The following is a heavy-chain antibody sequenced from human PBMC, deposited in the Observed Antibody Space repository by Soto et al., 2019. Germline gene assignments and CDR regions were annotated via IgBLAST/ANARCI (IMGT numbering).Heavy chain of an antibody. V-gene: IGHV3-30-3*01. CDR2: ISYDGSNK. CDR3: AGGEGEAAGYDYYYGMDV. Sequence: QVQLVESGGGVVQPGRSLRLSCAASGFTFSSYAMHWVRQAPGKGLEWGAVISYDGSNKYYAGSVKGRFTISRDNSKNTLYLQTNRLRAEDTAVYYCAGGEGEAAGYDYYYGMDVWGQETTVTVSS. D-gene: IGHD6-13*01. CDR1: GFTFSSYA. J-gene: IGHJ6*02.